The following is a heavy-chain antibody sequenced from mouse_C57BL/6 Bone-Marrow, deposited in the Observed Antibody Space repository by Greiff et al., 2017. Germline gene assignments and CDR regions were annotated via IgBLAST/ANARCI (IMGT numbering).Heavy chain of an antibody. J-gene: IGHJ2*01. CDR2: ISMKSDNYAT. V-gene: IGHV6-3*01. CDR3: TVYPVEY. D-gene: IGHD2-1*01. Sequence: EVKLEESGGGLVQPGGSMKLSCVASGFTFSNYWLNWVRQSPEKGLEWVALISMKSDNYATHYAVSVKGRFTISRDDSKSSVYLQMNNLRAEDTGIDYSTVYPVEYWGQGTTLTVSS. CDR1: GFTFSNYW.